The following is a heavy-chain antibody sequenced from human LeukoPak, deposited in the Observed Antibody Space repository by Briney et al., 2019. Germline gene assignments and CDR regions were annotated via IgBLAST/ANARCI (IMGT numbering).Heavy chain of an antibody. CDR3: ARVRWLLMGVFDY. CDR2: INHSGST. J-gene: IGHJ4*02. Sequence: SETLSLTCTVSGGSISSYYWSWIRQPPGKGLEWIGEINHSGSTNYNPSLKSRVTISVDTSKNQFSLKLSSVTAADTAVYYCARVRWLLMGVFDYWGQGTLVTVSS. D-gene: IGHD3-22*01. V-gene: IGHV4-34*01. CDR1: GGSISSYY.